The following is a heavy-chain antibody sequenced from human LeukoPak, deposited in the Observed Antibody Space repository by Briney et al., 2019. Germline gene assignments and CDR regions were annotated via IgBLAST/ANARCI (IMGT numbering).Heavy chain of an antibody. CDR2: IYYSGST. D-gene: IGHD1/OR15-1a*01. V-gene: IGHV4-39*07. J-gene: IGHJ5*02. CDR1: GGSISSSYS. CDR3: AKNNGGARNHWFDP. Sequence: SETLSLTCTVSGGSISSSYSWGWIRQPPGKGLEWIGNIYYSGSTNYNPFLKSRVTISVDTSKNQFSLKLSSVTAADTAIYYCAKNNGGARNHWFDPWGQGTLVTVSS.